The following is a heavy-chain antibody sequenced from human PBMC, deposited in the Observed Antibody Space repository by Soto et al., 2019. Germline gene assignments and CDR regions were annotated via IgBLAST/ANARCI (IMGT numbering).Heavy chain of an antibody. CDR2: IYYSGST. D-gene: IGHD2-2*01. Sequence: SETLSLTCTVSGGSISSSSYYWGWIRQPPGKGLEWIGSIYYSGSTYYNPSLKSRVTISVDTSKNQFSLKLSSVTAADTAVYYCARQSERAFRLVVPAAIWPFDYWGQGTLVTVSS. CDR3: ARQSERAFRLVVPAAIWPFDY. V-gene: IGHV4-39*01. CDR1: GGSISSSSYY. J-gene: IGHJ4*02.